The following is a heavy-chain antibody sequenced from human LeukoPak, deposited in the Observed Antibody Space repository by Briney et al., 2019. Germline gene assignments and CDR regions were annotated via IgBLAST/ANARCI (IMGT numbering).Heavy chain of an antibody. CDR2: IYYSGST. V-gene: IGHV4-39*01. CDR3: ARPVYCSGGSCPTGAFDI. D-gene: IGHD2-15*01. CDR1: GGSISSSSYY. J-gene: IGHJ3*02. Sequence: SETLSLTCTVSGGSISSSSYYWGWIRQPPGKGLEWIGSIYYSGSTYYNPSLKSRVTISVDTSKNQFSLKLSSVTAADTAVYYCARPVYCSGGSCPTGAFDIWGQGTMVTVSS.